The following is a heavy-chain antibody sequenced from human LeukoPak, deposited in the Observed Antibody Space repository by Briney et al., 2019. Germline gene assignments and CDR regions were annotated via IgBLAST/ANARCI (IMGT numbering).Heavy chain of an antibody. V-gene: IGHV1-69*04. D-gene: IGHD5-24*01. CDR1: GGTFSSYA. CDR2: IIPILGIA. Sequence: ASVKVSCKASGGTFSSYAISWVRQAPGQGLEWMGRIIPILGIANYAQKFQGRVTITADKSTSTAYMELSSLRSEDTAVYYCARVEDGYTNYWYFDLWGRGTLVTVSS. CDR3: ARVEDGYTNYWYFDL. J-gene: IGHJ2*01.